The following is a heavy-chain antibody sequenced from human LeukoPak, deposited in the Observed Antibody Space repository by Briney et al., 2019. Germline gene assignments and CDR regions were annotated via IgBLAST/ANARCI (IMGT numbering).Heavy chain of an antibody. CDR2: IYYSGST. J-gene: IGHJ6*02. CDR1: GGSISSYY. CDR3: ARTPSGSYYYYGMDV. D-gene: IGHD1-26*01. V-gene: IGHV4-59*08. Sequence: SETLSLTCTVSGGSISSYYWSWIRQPPGKGLEWIGYIYYSGSTNYNPSLKSRVTISVDTSKNQFSLKLSPVTAADTAVYYCARTPSGSYYYYGMDVWGQGTTVTVSS.